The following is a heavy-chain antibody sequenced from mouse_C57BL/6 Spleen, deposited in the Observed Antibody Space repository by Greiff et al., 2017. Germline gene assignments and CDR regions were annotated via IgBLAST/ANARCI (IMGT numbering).Heavy chain of an antibody. J-gene: IGHJ3*01. CDR2: IRLKSDNYAT. Sequence: EVQVEESGGGLVQPGGSMKLSCVASGFTFSNYWMNWVRQSTEKGLEWVAQIRLKSDNYATHYAESVKGRLTISQDDSKSSVYLQKNNLRAEDTGIYYCTESYSWFAYWGQGTLVTVSA. CDR3: TESYSWFAY. CDR1: GFTFSNYW. D-gene: IGHD2-12*01. V-gene: IGHV6-3*01.